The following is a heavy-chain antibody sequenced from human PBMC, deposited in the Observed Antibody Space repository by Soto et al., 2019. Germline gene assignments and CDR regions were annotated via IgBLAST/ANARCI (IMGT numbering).Heavy chain of an antibody. V-gene: IGHV4-34*01. CDR1: GGSFSGYY. CDR2: INHSGST. Sequence: PSGTLSLTCAVYGGSFSGYYWSWIRQPPGKGLEWIGEINHSGSTNYNPSLKSRVTISVDTSKNQFSLKLSSVTAADTAVYYCASYSSSWYLDYWGQGTLVTVS. CDR3: ASYSSSWYLDY. J-gene: IGHJ4*02. D-gene: IGHD6-13*01.